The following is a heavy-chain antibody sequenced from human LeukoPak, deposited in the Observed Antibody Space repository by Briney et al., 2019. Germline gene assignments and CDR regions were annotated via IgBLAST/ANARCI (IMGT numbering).Heavy chain of an antibody. CDR2: IRSDETKT. J-gene: IGHJ6*02. CDR1: GFIFSNYG. Sequence: GGSLRLSCAASGFIFSNYGMHWVRQAPGKGLEWVALIRSDETKTYYADSVEGRFTISRDNSKNTLYLQMYSLGADDTAVYYCAKRYCSSASCRSGMDVWGQGTTVTVSS. V-gene: IGHV3-30*02. CDR3: AKRYCSSASCRSGMDV. D-gene: IGHD2-2*01.